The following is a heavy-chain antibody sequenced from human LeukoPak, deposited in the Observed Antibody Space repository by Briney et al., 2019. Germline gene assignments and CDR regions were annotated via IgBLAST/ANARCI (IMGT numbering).Heavy chain of an antibody. D-gene: IGHD3-22*01. Sequence: PGTSLRLSCAASGFPFSDYGMYWVRQAPGKGLEWLAVISHDGSNKYYADSVKGRITISRDNAKNTLYLQMNSLRAEDTAVYYCARARYDSTSLGLFDPWGQGTLVTVSS. CDR2: ISHDGSNK. V-gene: IGHV3-30*03. CDR3: ARARYDSTSLGLFDP. J-gene: IGHJ5*02. CDR1: GFPFSDYG.